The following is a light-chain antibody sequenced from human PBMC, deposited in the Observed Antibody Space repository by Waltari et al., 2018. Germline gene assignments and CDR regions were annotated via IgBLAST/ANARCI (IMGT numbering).Light chain of an antibody. CDR2: DAS. J-gene: IGKJ1*01. V-gene: IGKV1-27*01. Sequence: DVQVTQSPSSLSAAAGDRGTITCRASQGIASYLAWYQQKPGRVPTLLIYDASTLRSGVPSRFSGSGGGTDFTLTITSLQPEDVATYYCQMYNGAPRTFGQGTKVEI. CDR1: QGIASY. CDR3: QMYNGAPRT.